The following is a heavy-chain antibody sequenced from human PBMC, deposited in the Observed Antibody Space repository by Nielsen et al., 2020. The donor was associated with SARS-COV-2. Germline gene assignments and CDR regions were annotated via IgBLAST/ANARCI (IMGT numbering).Heavy chain of an antibody. CDR1: GFTFDDYA. CDR3: AKDDNWAFDL. CDR2: ISWNSGSI. V-gene: IGHV3-9*01. D-gene: IGHD3-9*01. Sequence: SLKISCAASGFTFDDYAMHWVRQAPGKGLEWVSGISWNSGSIDYADSVKGRFTISRDNAENSLFLQMNSLKDEDTAVYYCAKDDNWAFDLWGQGTTVTVSS. J-gene: IGHJ6*02.